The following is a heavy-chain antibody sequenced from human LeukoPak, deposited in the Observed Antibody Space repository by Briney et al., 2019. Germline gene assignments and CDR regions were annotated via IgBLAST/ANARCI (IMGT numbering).Heavy chain of an antibody. V-gene: IGHV3-48*04. CDR3: AKDQSSSWAFDY. CDR2: ISGSSSAI. J-gene: IGHJ4*02. CDR1: GFTFSSYS. D-gene: IGHD6-13*01. Sequence: GGSLRLSCAASGFTFSSYSMDWVRQAPGKGREWVSYISGSSSAIYYADSLKGRFTISRDNAKNSLYLQMNSLRAEDTAVYYCAKDQSSSWAFDYWGQGTLVTVSS.